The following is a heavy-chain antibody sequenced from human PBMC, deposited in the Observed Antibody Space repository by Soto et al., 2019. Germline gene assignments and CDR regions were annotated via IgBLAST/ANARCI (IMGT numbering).Heavy chain of an antibody. Sequence: EVQLVESGGGLVQPGRYLRLSCAASGFTFDDYAMHWVRQAPGKGLEWVSGISWNSGSIGYADSVKGRFTISRDNANNSLYLQMNSLRAEDTALYYCAKDIHCTNGVCSTGGQALGELSFDYWGQGTLVTVSS. D-gene: IGHD2-8*01. J-gene: IGHJ4*02. CDR3: AKDIHCTNGVCSTGGQALGELSFDY. CDR1: GFTFDDYA. V-gene: IGHV3-9*01. CDR2: ISWNSGSI.